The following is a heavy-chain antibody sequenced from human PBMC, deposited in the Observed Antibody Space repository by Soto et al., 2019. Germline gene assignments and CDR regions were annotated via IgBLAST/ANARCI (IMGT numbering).Heavy chain of an antibody. CDR1: GFTFSSYA. Sequence: GGSLRLSCAASGFTFSSYAMSWVRQAPGKGLEWVSAISGSGGSTYYADSVKGRFTISRDNSKNTLYLQMNSLRAEDTAVYYCAKDHEVITMIVVVREAEYFQHWGQGTLVTVSS. CDR3: AKDHEVITMIVVVREAEYFQH. CDR2: ISGSGGST. D-gene: IGHD3-22*01. V-gene: IGHV3-23*01. J-gene: IGHJ1*01.